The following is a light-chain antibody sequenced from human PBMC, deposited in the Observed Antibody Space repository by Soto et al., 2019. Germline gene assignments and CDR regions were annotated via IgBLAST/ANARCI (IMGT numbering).Light chain of an antibody. CDR3: CSYAGSTTRVL. CDR2: EVS. J-gene: IGLJ2*01. Sequence: QSVLTQPASVSGSPGQSIIISCTGTSSDVDTYKYVSWYQQHPGKAPKLMIYEVSHRPSGVSDRFSGSKSGNTASLTISGLQAEDEADYYCCSYAGSTTRVLFGGGTKLNVL. CDR1: SSDVDTYKY. V-gene: IGLV2-14*01.